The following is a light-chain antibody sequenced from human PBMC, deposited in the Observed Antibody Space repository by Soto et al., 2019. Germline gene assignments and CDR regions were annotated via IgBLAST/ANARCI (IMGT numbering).Light chain of an antibody. V-gene: IGKV1-5*01. CDR3: QQYSTYLWT. CDR1: QSISNW. J-gene: IGKJ1*01. CDR2: DAS. Sequence: DIQLTQSPSTLSASVGDRVIISCRASQSISNWLAWYQQKPGKAPKLLISDASSLQSGVPSRFSGSGSGTECTLTISSLQPDDSATYYCQQYSTYLWTFGQGTKVEIK.